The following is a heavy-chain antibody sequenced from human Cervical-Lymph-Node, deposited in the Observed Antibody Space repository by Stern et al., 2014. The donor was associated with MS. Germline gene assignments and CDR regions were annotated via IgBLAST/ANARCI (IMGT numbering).Heavy chain of an antibody. V-gene: IGHV3-11*01. CDR3: ARRGGGGDCDYYGMDV. CDR2: ISVSSAPI. CDR1: GSKFGVYY. Sequence: VQLVESGGGLVKAGGSLRLSCTASGSKFGVYYLNWVRQAPGKGLECVSYISVSSAPIHCAGYEKGRFTVSRDHAKKSLYLQMNILRDEDTAVYYGARRGGGGDCDYYGMDVWGQGTTVTVSS. J-gene: IGHJ6*02. D-gene: IGHD2-21*02.